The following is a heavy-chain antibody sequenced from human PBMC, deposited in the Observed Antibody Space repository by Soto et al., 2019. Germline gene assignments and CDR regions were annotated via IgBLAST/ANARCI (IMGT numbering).Heavy chain of an antibody. V-gene: IGHV3-30-3*01. Sequence: PGGSLRLSCAASGFTFNIYALHWVRQAPGKGLEWVAVISFDGTKKYYSDSVKGRFTIPRDNLKNTLYLQMNNLRAEDAALYFCAREDDYGYRYINYGLDVWGQGTTVTVSS. CDR1: GFTFNIYA. J-gene: IGHJ6*02. CDR2: ISFDGTKK. D-gene: IGHD4-17*01. CDR3: AREDDYGYRYINYGLDV.